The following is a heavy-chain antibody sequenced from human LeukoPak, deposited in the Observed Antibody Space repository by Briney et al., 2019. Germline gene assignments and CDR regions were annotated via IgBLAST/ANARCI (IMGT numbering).Heavy chain of an antibody. CDR1: GYTFTSYA. CDR3: ARAWVVGVPGCDY. D-gene: IGHD1-26*01. CDR2: ISAYNGNT. Sequence: ASVKVSCKASGYTFTSYAMNWVRQAPGQGLEWMGWISAYNGNTNYAQKLQGRVTMTTDTSTSTAYMELRSLRSDDTAVYYCARAWVVGVPGCDYWGQGTLVTVSS. J-gene: IGHJ4*02. V-gene: IGHV1-18*01.